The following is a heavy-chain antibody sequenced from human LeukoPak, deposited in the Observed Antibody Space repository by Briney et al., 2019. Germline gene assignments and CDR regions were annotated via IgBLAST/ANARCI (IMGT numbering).Heavy chain of an antibody. J-gene: IGHJ4*02. CDR2: IRYDGSNK. CDR3: AKDVYDFWSGYYTHLDY. Sequence: GGSLRLSCAASGFTFSSYDMHWVRQAPGKGLEWVAFIRYDGSNKYYADSVKGRFTISRDNSKNTLYLQMNSLRAEDTAVYYCAKDVYDFWSGYYTHLDYWGQGTLVTVSS. CDR1: GFTFSSYD. V-gene: IGHV3-30*02. D-gene: IGHD3-3*01.